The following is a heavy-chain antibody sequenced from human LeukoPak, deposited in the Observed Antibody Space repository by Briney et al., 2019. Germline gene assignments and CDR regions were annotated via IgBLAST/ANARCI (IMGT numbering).Heavy chain of an antibody. J-gene: IGHJ6*02. CDR1: GGSFSGYY. Sequence: PSETLSLTRAVYGGSFSGYYWSWIRQPPGKGLEWIGEINHSGRTNYNPSPKSRVTTSVPTPKTPLTLKLSSVTAADKPVYYCARAYHYGSGSYYYGTAVWGQGTTLTVPS. V-gene: IGHV4-34*01. CDR3: ARAYHYGSGSYYYGTAV. CDR2: INHSGRT. D-gene: IGHD3-10*01.